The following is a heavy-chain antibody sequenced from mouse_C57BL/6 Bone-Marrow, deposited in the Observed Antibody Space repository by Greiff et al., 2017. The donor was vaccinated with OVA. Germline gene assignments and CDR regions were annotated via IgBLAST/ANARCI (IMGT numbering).Heavy chain of an antibody. CDR1: GYTFTSYG. CDR2: IYPRSGNT. V-gene: IGHV1-81*01. D-gene: IGHD2-3*01. Sequence: QVQLQQSGAELARPGASVKLSCKASGYTFTSYGISWVKQRTGQGLEWIGEIYPRSGNTYYNEKFKGKATLTADKSSSTEFMELRSLTSEDSAVYFWARSYDGWTWFAYWGQGTLVTVSA. J-gene: IGHJ3*01. CDR3: ARSYDGWTWFAY.